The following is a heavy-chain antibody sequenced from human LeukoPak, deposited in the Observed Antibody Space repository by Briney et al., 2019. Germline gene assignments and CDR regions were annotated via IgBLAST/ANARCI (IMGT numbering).Heavy chain of an antibody. D-gene: IGHD3-10*01. V-gene: IGHV3-23*01. CDR1: GFTFSSYS. CDR2: ILNSGANT. J-gene: IGHJ3*02. Sequence: GGSLRLFCAASGFTFSSYSMSWVRQAPGKGLEWVSAILNSGANTFYADSVKGRFTISRDNSKNMVFLQMNSLRDEDTALYYCAKDFGSGAPEDAFDIWGQGTMVTVSA. CDR3: AKDFGSGAPEDAFDI.